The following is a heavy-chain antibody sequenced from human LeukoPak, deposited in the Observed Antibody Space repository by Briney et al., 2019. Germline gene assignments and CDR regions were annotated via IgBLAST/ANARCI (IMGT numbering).Heavy chain of an antibody. J-gene: IGHJ4*02. V-gene: IGHV4-59*01. Sequence: PSETLSLTCTVSGGSISSYYWSWLRQPPGKGLDWIGCIYYSGSTNYNPSLKSRVTISVDTSKNQFSLKLSSVTAADTAVYYCARDPYYYDSSPRAQVIFDYWGQGTLVTVSS. CDR2: IYYSGST. D-gene: IGHD3-22*01. CDR1: GGSISSYY. CDR3: ARDPYYYDSSPRAQVIFDY.